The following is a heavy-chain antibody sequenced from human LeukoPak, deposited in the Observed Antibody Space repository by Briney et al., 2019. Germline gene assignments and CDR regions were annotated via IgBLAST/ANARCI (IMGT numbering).Heavy chain of an antibody. CDR3: ARDGDYCSGGSCPLYYYYGMDV. V-gene: IGHV3-30*04. J-gene: IGHJ6*04. D-gene: IGHD2-15*01. CDR1: GFTFSSYA. CDR2: ISYDGSNK. Sequence: PGGSLRLSCAASGFTFSSYAMHWVRQAPGKGLEWVAVISYDGSNKYYADSVKGRFTISRDNSKNTLYLQMNSLRAEDTAAYYCARDGDYCSGGSCPLYYYYGMDVWGKGTTVTVSS.